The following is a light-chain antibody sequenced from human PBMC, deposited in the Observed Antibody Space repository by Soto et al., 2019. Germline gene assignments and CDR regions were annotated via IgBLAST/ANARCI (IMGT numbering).Light chain of an antibody. CDR3: KQYENSPIT. J-gene: IGKJ5*01. V-gene: IGKV3-20*01. CDR1: QSVSSSS. Sequence: EVVLTQSPVTLSLSPGERATLSCRASQSVSSSSLAWYQQNPGQAPRLLIYGASSRATGIPDRFSGTGSETDFTLTIKRLEPEDFAVYYCKQYENSPITFGQGTRLEIK. CDR2: GAS.